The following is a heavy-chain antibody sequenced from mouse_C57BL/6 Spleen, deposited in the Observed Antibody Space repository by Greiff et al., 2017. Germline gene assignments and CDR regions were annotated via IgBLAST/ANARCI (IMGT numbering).Heavy chain of an antibody. V-gene: IGHV3-6*01. CDR3: AREDYGNYLWYFDV. CDR2: ISYDGSN. D-gene: IGHD2-1*01. CDR1: GYSITSGYY. J-gene: IGHJ1*03. Sequence: VQLKESGPGLVKPSQSLSLTCSVTGYSITSGYYWNWIRQFPGNKLEWMGYISYDGSNNYNPSLKNRISITRDTSKNQFFLKLNSVTTEDTATYYCAREDYGNYLWYFDVWGTGTTVTVSS.